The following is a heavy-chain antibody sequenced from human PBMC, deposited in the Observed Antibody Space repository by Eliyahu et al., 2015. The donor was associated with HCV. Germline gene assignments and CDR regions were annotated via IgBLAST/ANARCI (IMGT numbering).Heavy chain of an antibody. CDR3: TKGSDS. CDR2: INYNGGTI. J-gene: IGHJ4*02. V-gene: IGHV3-74*01. Sequence: EVQLVESGGGLVQPGGSLRLSCAASGFTFRNYWMYWVRQAPGMGLVGGARINYNGGTIGYADSVKGRFTVSRDNAKNTLDLQMNNLRADDTAIYFCTKGSDSWGQGTLVTVSS. CDR1: GFTFRNYW.